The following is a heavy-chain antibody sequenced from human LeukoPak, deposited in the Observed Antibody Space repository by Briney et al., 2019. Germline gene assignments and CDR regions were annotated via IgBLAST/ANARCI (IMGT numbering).Heavy chain of an antibody. CDR2: ISYDGSNK. CDR1: GFTLSSYA. Sequence: GRSLRLSCAVSGFTLSSYAMHWVRQAPGKGLEWLALISYDGSNKYYADSVKGRFTISRDNSKNTLYLQMNSLRAEDTAVYYCARDHGGYLDYWGQGTLVTVSS. CDR3: ARDHGGYLDY. J-gene: IGHJ4*02. D-gene: IGHD3-10*01. V-gene: IGHV3-30*04.